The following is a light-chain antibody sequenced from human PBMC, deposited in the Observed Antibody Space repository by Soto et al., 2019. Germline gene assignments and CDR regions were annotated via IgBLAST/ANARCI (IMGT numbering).Light chain of an antibody. CDR2: ENT. J-gene: IGLJ1*01. V-gene: IGLV1-40*01. CDR1: SSNIGAGYE. CDR3: QSYDSSLGGYV. Sequence: QSVLTQPPSVSEAPGQRVTISCTGSSSNIGAGYEAHWYQQVPGTAPKLLIYENTNRPSGVPDGFSGSKSGTSASLAITGLQAEDEAEYSCQSYDSSLGGYVFGTGTKLTVL.